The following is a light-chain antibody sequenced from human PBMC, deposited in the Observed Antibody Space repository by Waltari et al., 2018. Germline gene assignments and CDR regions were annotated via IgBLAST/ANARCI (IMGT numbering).Light chain of an antibody. CDR2: AAS. Sequence: DIQMTQSPSSLSASVGDRVTITCRASQGISHYLAWYQQKPGRVPKLLIYAASTLQSGVPSRFSGSGSETDFTLTISSLQPEDVATYYCQKYNSGPFTFGPGTKVDIK. CDR1: QGISHY. V-gene: IGKV1-27*01. J-gene: IGKJ3*01. CDR3: QKYNSGPFT.